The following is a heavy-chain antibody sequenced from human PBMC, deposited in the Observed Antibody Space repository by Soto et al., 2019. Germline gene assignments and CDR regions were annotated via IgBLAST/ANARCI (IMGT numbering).Heavy chain of an antibody. V-gene: IGHV4-34*01. CDR2: INHSGST. Sequence: QVQLQQWGAGLLKPSETLSLTCAVYGGSFSGYYWSWIRQPPGQGLEWIGEINHSGSTNYNPSLKSRVTISVDTSKHQFSLKLRSVTAADTAVYFCARYGRPYYYYGMDVWGQGTTVTVSS. CDR1: GGSFSGYY. CDR3: ARYGRPYYYYGMDV. J-gene: IGHJ6*02. D-gene: IGHD1-1*01.